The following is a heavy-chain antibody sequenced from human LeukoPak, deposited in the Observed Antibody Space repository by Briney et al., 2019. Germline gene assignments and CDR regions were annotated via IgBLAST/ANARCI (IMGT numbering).Heavy chain of an antibody. V-gene: IGHV3-30*04. Sequence: GGSLRLSCAASGFTFSSYAMHWVRQAPGKGLEWVAVISYDGSNKYYADSVKGRFTISRDNSKNTLYLQMNSLRAEDTAVYYCAREHSGYDFPGRDYYYMDVWGKGTTVTISS. D-gene: IGHD5-12*01. J-gene: IGHJ6*03. CDR2: ISYDGSNK. CDR1: GFTFSSYA. CDR3: AREHSGYDFPGRDYYYMDV.